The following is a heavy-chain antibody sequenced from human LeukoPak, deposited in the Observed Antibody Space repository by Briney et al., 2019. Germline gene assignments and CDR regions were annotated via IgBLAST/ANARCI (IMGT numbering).Heavy chain of an antibody. D-gene: IGHD5-18*01. CDR3: ARVDRSGVDTAMAPPGDY. CDR2: INAGDGNT. CDR1: GYTFTSYA. J-gene: IGHJ4*02. V-gene: IGHV1-3*01. Sequence: ASVKVSCKASGYTFTSYAMHWVRQAPGQRLEWMGWINAGDGNTKYSQKFQGRVTITRDTSASTAYMELSSLRSEDTAVYYCARVDRSGVDTAMAPPGDYWGQGTLVTVSS.